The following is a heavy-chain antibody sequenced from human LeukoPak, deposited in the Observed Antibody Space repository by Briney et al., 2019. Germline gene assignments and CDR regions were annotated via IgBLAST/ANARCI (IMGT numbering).Heavy chain of an antibody. CDR1: GLIFHNYA. Sequence: GGSLRLSCASSGLIFHNYALVWIRRAPGKGPEWVSAILGGGGTFYADAVKGRFTISRDNSKNTLYLQMNSLRAEDTATYYCGQDPNGNYIGAFDFWGRGTMVTVSS. V-gene: IGHV3-23*01. D-gene: IGHD4-17*01. CDR2: ILGGGGT. J-gene: IGHJ3*01. CDR3: GQDPNGNYIGAFDF.